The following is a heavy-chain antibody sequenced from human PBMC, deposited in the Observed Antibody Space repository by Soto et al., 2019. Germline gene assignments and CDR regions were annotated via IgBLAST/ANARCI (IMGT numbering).Heavy chain of an antibody. V-gene: IGHV5-51*01. CDR3: ARRRRITMVGGANNWFDP. CDR2: IYPGDSDT. J-gene: IGHJ5*02. D-gene: IGHD3-10*01. Sequence: PGESLKISCKGSGYSFTSYWIGWVRQMPGKGLEWMGIIYPGDSDTRYSPSFQGQVTISADKSISTAYLQWSSLKASDTAMYYCARRRRITMVGGANNWFDPWGQGTLVTVSS. CDR1: GYSFTSYW.